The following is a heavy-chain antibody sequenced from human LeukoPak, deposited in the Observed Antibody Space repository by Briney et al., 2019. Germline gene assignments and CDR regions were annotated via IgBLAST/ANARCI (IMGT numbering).Heavy chain of an antibody. J-gene: IGHJ4*02. CDR2: IYTSGST. CDR3: ARDDKFGIAVAGLDY. V-gene: IGHV4-39*07. Sequence: PSETLSLTCTVSGGSISSSSYYWGWIRQPPGKGLEWIGSIYTSGSTNYNPSLKSRVTISVDTSKNQFSLKLSSVTAADTAVYYCARDDKFGIAVAGLDYWGQGTLVTVSS. D-gene: IGHD6-19*01. CDR1: GGSISSSSYY.